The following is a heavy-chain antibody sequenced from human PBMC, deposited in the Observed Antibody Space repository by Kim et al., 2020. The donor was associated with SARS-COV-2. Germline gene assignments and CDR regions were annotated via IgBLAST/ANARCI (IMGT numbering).Heavy chain of an antibody. V-gene: IGHV3-11*01. CDR3: ARIRYFDWLLGDY. Sequence: YYADSVKGRSTIPRDHAKNSLYLQMNSLRAEDTAVYYCARIRYFDWLLGDYWGQGTLVTVSS. D-gene: IGHD3-9*01. J-gene: IGHJ4*02.